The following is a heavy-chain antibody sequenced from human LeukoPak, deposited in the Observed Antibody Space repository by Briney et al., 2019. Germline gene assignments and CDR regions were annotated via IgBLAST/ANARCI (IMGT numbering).Heavy chain of an antibody. CDR3: ASVDYVWGSFY. V-gene: IGHV4-59*01. D-gene: IGHD3-16*01. Sequence: PSETLSLTCTVSGGSISSYYWSWIRQPPGKGLEWIGYIYYSGSTNYNPSLKSRVTISVDTSKNQFSLKLSSVTAADTAVYHCASVDYVWGSFYWGQGTLVTVSS. J-gene: IGHJ4*02. CDR2: IYYSGST. CDR1: GGSISSYY.